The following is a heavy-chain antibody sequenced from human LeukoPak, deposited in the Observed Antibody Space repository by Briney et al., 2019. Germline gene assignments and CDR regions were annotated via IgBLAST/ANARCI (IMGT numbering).Heavy chain of an antibody. V-gene: IGHV3-7*01. CDR1: GFTFSNYW. CDR2: IKGDGRVR. D-gene: IGHD2/OR15-2a*01. Sequence: GGSLRLSCAASGFTFSNYWMTWVRQAPGKGLEWVANIKGDGRVRNYVDSLKDRFTISRDNDKKLLYLQMNSLRVEDTATYYCARDLDFLLNMWGQGTAVTVSS. CDR3: ARDLDFLLNM. J-gene: IGHJ3*02.